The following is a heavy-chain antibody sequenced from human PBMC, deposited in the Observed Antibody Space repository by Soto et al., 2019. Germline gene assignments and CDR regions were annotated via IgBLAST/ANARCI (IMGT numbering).Heavy chain of an antibody. D-gene: IGHD2-15*01. J-gene: IGHJ5*02. Sequence: PSETLSLTCAVYVGSFSGYYWSWIRQPPGKGLEWIGEINHSGSTNYNPSLKSRVTISVDTYKNQFSLKLSSVTAADTAVYYCARGGCGGSCYSGPPGGFDPWGQGTLVTVS. CDR3: ARGGCGGSCYSGPPGGFDP. V-gene: IGHV4-34*01. CDR1: VGSFSGYY. CDR2: INHSGST.